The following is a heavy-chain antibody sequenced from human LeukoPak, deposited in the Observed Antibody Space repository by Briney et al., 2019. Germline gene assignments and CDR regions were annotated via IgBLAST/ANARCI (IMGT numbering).Heavy chain of an antibody. Sequence: SVKVSCKASGGTFSSYAISWVRQAPGQGLEWMGRIIPIFGTANYAQKFQGRATITTDESTSTAYMELSSLRSEDTAVYYCARATDYYDSSGSIIGVDYWGQGTLVTVSS. V-gene: IGHV1-69*05. CDR1: GGTFSSYA. CDR2: IIPIFGTA. D-gene: IGHD3-22*01. CDR3: ARATDYYDSSGSIIGVDY. J-gene: IGHJ4*02.